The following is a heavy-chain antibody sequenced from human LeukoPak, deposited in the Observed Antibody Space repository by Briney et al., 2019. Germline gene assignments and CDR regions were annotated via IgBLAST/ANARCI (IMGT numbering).Heavy chain of an antibody. CDR1: GFTFSSYG. CDR2: IRNDGSNK. Sequence: GGSLRLSCAASGFTFSSYGMHWVRQAPGKGLEWVAFIRNDGSNKYYVNSLKGRFTISRDNSKNTLYLQMNSLRAEDTAVYYCARGLQSDYWGQGTLVTVSS. J-gene: IGHJ4*02. D-gene: IGHD5-24*01. CDR3: ARGLQSDY. V-gene: IGHV3-30*02.